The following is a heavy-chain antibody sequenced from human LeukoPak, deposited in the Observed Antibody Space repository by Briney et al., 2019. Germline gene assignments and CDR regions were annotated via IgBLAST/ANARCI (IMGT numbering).Heavy chain of an antibody. J-gene: IGHJ4*02. Sequence: GGSLRLSCAASGFTFSDYYMSWIRQAPGKGLEWVSYISSIGSTIYYADSVKGRFTISRDNAKNSLYLQMNTVRAEDTAVYYCAGAPYYYYSSGYPNYWGQGTLVTVSS. V-gene: IGHV3-11*04. CDR2: ISSIGSTI. D-gene: IGHD3-22*01. CDR3: AGAPYYYYSSGYPNY. CDR1: GFTFSDYY.